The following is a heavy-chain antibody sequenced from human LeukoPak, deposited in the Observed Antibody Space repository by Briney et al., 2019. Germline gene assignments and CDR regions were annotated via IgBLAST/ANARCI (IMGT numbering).Heavy chain of an antibody. CDR2: INPDESHT. J-gene: IGHJ4*02. V-gene: IGHV3-7*01. CDR1: GFSFSTSW. Sequence: GGSLRLSCAASGFSFSTSWMAWVRQAPGKGLQWVGNINPDESHTDYIDSVKGRFTMSRDNAENSLFLQVHSLRDEDTADYYCARDRAYDAFDYWGRGTLVTVSS. D-gene: IGHD5-12*01. CDR3: ARDRAYDAFDY.